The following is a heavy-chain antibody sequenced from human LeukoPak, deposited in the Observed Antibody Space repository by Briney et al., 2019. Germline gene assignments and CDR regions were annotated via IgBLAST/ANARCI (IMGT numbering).Heavy chain of an antibody. CDR3: AKGPYYDFWSGYYTGGFFDY. Sequence: GGSLRLPCAASGFTFSSYGMHWVRQAPGKGLEWVAFIRYDGSNKYYADSVKGRFTISRDNSKNTLYLQMNSLRAEDTAVYYCAKGPYYDFWSGYYTGGFFDYWGQGTLVTVSS. D-gene: IGHD3-3*01. CDR2: IRYDGSNK. J-gene: IGHJ4*02. CDR1: GFTFSSYG. V-gene: IGHV3-30*02.